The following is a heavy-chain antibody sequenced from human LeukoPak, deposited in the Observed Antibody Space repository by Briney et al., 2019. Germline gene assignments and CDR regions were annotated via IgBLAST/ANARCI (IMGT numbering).Heavy chain of an antibody. CDR2: ISGSGDST. CDR1: GFTFSSYA. J-gene: IGHJ6*02. CDR3: AKSLVRGVRSSYYYGMDV. Sequence: GGSLRLSCAASGFTFSSYAMSWVRQAPGQGLEWVSAISGSGDSTYYEDSVKGRFTISRDNSRNTLYLQMSTLRAEDTAVYYCAKSLVRGVRSSYYYGMDVWGQGTTVTVSS. V-gene: IGHV3-23*01. D-gene: IGHD3-10*01.